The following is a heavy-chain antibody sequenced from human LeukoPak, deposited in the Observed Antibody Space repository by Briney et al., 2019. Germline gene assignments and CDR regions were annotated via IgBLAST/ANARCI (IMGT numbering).Heavy chain of an antibody. D-gene: IGHD6-19*01. CDR2: INRSGST. CDR3: ARGRQWLAY. Sequence: SETLSLTCAVYGGSFSGYYWSWIRQPPGKGLEWIGEINRSGSTNYNPSLKSRVTISVDTSKNQFSLKLSSVTAADTAVYYCARGRQWLAYWGQGTLVTVSS. V-gene: IGHV4-34*01. CDR1: GGSFSGYY. J-gene: IGHJ4*02.